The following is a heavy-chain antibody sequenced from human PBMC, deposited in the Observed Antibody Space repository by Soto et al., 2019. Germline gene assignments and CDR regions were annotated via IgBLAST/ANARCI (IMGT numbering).Heavy chain of an antibody. CDR1: GYPFTSSD. J-gene: IGHJ6*02. Sequence: GVSVKVSCKASGYPFTSSDINWVRPPTGQWLEWMGWMNPHSGNTGYAQKFQGRVTMTRNTSISTDYMELSSLRSEDTAAYSCARGVVEAGAGTYYYYGMDVWGQVNTVAVSS. D-gene: IGHD6-13*01. V-gene: IGHV1-8*01. CDR2: MNPHSGNT. CDR3: ARGVVEAGAGTYYYYGMDV.